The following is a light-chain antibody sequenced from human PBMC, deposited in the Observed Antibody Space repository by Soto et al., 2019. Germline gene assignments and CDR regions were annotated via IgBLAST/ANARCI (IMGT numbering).Light chain of an antibody. CDR1: QDIAIY. V-gene: IGKV1-12*01. J-gene: IGKJ4*01. CDR3: QQANSFPLT. CDR2: DAS. Sequence: DIELHQSPSSLAASLGDSVTITCRARQDIAIYLAWYQQKPGEAPKLLIYDASSLQSGVPSRFRGSGAGTDVTLTISSLQSEDLETYYCQQANSFPLTGGGGTKVDIK.